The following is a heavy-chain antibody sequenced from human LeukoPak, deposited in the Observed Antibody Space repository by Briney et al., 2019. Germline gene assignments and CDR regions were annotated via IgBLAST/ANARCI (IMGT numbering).Heavy chain of an antibody. D-gene: IGHD4-11*01. V-gene: IGHV3-21*01. Sequence: PGGSLRLSCAASGFTFSSYSMNWVRQAPGKGLEWVSSISSSSSYIYYADSVKGRFTISRDNAKNSLYPQMNSLRAEDTAVYYCARSPSTVTTSWFDPWGQGTLVTVSS. J-gene: IGHJ5*02. CDR1: GFTFSSYS. CDR3: ARSPSTVTTSWFDP. CDR2: ISSSSSYI.